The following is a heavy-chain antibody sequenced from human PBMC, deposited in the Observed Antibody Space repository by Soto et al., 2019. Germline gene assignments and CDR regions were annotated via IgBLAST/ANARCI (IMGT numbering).Heavy chain of an antibody. D-gene: IGHD6-6*01. CDR3: ARSSIAPRLFMYPFDY. J-gene: IGHJ4*02. CDR1: ADSITSSSHY. Sequence: QLQLQESGPGLVKPSETLSLTCTVSADSITSSSHYWGWIRQPPGKGLECIGNIYYDGNTYYNPSLKSRVTISLDTSKTQFSLRLNSVTAADTAVYYCARSSIAPRLFMYPFDYWGQGTLVTVSS. V-gene: IGHV4-39*01. CDR2: IYYDGNT.